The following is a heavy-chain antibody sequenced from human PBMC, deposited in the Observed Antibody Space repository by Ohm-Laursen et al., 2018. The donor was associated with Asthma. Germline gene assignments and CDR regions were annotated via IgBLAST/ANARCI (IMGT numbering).Heavy chain of an antibody. V-gene: IGHV1-69*01. Sequence: SSVTASCQVSGGTFSSYAISWVRQAPGQGLEWMGGIIPIFGTANYAQKFQGRVTITANESTSTDYMELSSLRSEQTAVYSFAGDGYHDYGDDKAFDIWGQGTMVTVSS. CDR1: GGTFSSYA. D-gene: IGHD4-17*01. CDR3: AGDGYHDYGDDKAFDI. CDR2: IIPIFGTA. J-gene: IGHJ3*02.